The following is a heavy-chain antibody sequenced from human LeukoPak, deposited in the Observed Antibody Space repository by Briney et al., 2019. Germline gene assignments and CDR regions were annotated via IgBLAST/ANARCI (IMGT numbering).Heavy chain of an antibody. D-gene: IGHD3-22*01. V-gene: IGHV3-74*01. CDR3: ARAPSEIGGYYPEYFRH. CDR2: IKSDGGT. CDR1: GFTFSSYW. Sequence: PGGSLRLSCAVSGFTFSSYWMHWVRQAPGKGLVWVSRIKSDGGTNYADSVKGRFTISRDNAKNTVSLQMNSLRAEDTGVYYCARAPSEIGGYYPEYFRHWGQGTLVTVSS. J-gene: IGHJ1*01.